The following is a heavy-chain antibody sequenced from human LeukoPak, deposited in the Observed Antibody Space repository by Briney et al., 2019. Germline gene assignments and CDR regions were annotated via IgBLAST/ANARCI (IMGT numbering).Heavy chain of an antibody. CDR1: GFTFTSYS. D-gene: IGHD5-18*01. CDR3: AREDSYGFGIDY. CDR2: ISSSSTYI. Sequence: GTSLRLSCAASGFTFTSYSMNWVRQAPGKGLEWVSYISSSSTYIYYADSVKGRFTISRDNAKNSLYLQMNSLRAEDTAVYYCAREDSYGFGIDYWGQGTLVTVSS. V-gene: IGHV3-21*01. J-gene: IGHJ4*02.